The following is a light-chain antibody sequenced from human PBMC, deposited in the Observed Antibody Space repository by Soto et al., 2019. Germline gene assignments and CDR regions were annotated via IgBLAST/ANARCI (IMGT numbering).Light chain of an antibody. J-gene: IGLJ1*01. CDR1: SSDVGSFNL. CDR3: CSYASSRSYV. Sequence: QCALTQPASVYGSPGESITISCTGTSSDVGSFNLVSWYEQHPGKAPKLMIYEVNKRPSGVSNRFSGSKSGNTASLTISGLQAEDEADYYCCSYASSRSYVFGTGTKVTVL. V-gene: IGLV2-23*02. CDR2: EVN.